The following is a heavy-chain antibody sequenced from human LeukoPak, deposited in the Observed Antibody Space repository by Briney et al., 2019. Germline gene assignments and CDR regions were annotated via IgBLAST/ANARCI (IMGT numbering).Heavy chain of an antibody. CDR2: INPTGGIT. D-gene: IGHD3-16*01. CDR1: GYTFTSYY. CDR3: AREIGMGAFDYYYYGMDV. J-gene: IGHJ6*02. V-gene: IGHV1-46*01. Sequence: ASVKVSCKASGYTFTSYYMHWVRQAPGQGLEWMGIINPTGGITNYAQKFQGRVTMTRDTSTSTVYMELSSLRSEDTAVYYCAREIGMGAFDYYYYGMDVWGQGTTVTVSS.